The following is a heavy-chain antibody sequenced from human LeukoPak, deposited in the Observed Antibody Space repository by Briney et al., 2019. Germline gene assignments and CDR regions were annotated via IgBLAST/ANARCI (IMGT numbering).Heavy chain of an antibody. V-gene: IGHV3-74*01. Sequence: GGSLRLSCAASGLTFRSYWMHWVRQAPGKGLVWVSLINSDGATSHADSVKGRFTISRDNAKNTLYLQVNSLRAEDTAVDYRARSAADAFDYWGQGTLVTVSS. J-gene: IGHJ4*02. CDR3: ARSAADAFDY. CDR1: GLTFRSYW. CDR2: INSDGAT.